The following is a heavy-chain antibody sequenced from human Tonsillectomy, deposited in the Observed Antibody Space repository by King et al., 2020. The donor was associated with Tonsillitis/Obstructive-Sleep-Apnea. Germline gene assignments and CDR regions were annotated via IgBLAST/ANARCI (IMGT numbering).Heavy chain of an antibody. D-gene: IGHD2-2*02. CDR1: GFTFSSYG. Sequence: VQLVESGGDVVQPGRSLRLSCAASGFTFSSYGMHWVRQAPGKGLEWVAIISSDGGSKDYVDSVKGRFTISRDNSKNTLYLQMNSLRAEDTALYYCAKDSLGPGVRVVPAAINYWGQGTLVTVSS. J-gene: IGHJ4*02. CDR2: ISSDGGSK. V-gene: IGHV3-30*18. CDR3: AKDSLGPGVRVVPAAINY.